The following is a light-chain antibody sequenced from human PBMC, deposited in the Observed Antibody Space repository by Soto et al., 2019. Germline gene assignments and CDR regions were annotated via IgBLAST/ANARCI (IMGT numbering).Light chain of an antibody. Sequence: QSVLTQPASVSGSPGQSITISCTGTSSDVGGYNYVSWYQQHPGKAPKLMIYEVSYRPSGVSNRFSGSKSGNTASLTISGLQAEDEADYYCQSYDSSLSAYVFGTGTKVTVL. CDR1: SSDVGGYNY. CDR2: EVS. V-gene: IGLV2-14*01. CDR3: QSYDSSLSAYV. J-gene: IGLJ1*01.